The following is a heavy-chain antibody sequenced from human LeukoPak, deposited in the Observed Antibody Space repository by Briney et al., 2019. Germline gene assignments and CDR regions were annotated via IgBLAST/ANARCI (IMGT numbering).Heavy chain of an antibody. J-gene: IGHJ3*02. CDR2: IYTSGST. CDR1: GDSISSYY. D-gene: IGHD3-3*01. V-gene: IGHV4-4*09. Sequence: SETLSLTCTVSGDSISSYYWSWIRQPPGKGLEWIGYIYTSGSTNYNPSLKSRVTISVDTSKNQFSLKLSSVTAADTAVYYCARHPDPSGYDFWSGYAFDIWGQGTMVTVSS. CDR3: ARHPDPSGYDFWSGYAFDI.